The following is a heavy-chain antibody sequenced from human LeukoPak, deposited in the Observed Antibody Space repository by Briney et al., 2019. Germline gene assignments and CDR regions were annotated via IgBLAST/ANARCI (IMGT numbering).Heavy chain of an antibody. V-gene: IGHV3-7*03. CDR3: ASGLGFYSSSSFFNYYYYGMDV. CDR2: INHNGNVN. J-gene: IGHJ6*02. D-gene: IGHD6-6*01. Sequence: PGGSLRLSCAASGFTFSSYWMNWARQAPGKGLGWVASINHNGNVNYYVDSVKGRFTISRDNAKNSLYLQMSNLRAEDTAVYYCASGLGFYSSSSFFNYYYYGMDVWGQGTTVAVSS. CDR1: GFTFSSYW.